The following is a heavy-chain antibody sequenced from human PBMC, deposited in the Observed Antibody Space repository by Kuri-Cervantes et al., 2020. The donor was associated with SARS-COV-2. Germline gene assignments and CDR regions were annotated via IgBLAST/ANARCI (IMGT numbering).Heavy chain of an antibody. CDR3: ARGGVIAAAGISEGMDV. Sequence: GGSLRLSCAASGFTFSSYAMSWVRQAPGKGLEWVSTISDSGGSTYYADSVKGRFTISRDNAKNSLYLQMNSLRAEDTAVYYCARGGVIAAAGISEGMDVWGQGTTVTVSS. D-gene: IGHD6-13*01. CDR1: GFTFSSYA. J-gene: IGHJ6*02. CDR2: ISDSGGST. V-gene: IGHV3-23*01.